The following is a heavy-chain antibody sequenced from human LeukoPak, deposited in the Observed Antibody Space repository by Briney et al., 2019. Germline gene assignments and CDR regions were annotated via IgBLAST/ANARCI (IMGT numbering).Heavy chain of an antibody. D-gene: IGHD4-23*01. Sequence: PSETLSLTCTVSGGSISSYYWSWIRQPPGKGLEWIGYIYYSGSTNYNPSLKSRVTISVDTPKNQFSLKLSSVTAADTAVYYCARESGGNSIDYWGQGTLVTVSS. V-gene: IGHV4-59*01. CDR1: GGSISSYY. CDR3: ARESGGNSIDY. CDR2: IYYSGST. J-gene: IGHJ4*02.